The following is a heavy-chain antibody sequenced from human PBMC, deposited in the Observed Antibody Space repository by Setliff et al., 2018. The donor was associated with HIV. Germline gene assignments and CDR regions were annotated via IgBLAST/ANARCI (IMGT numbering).Heavy chain of an antibody. Sequence: PGGSLRLSCAASGFTFSGYSMHWVRQAPGKGLEWVSYISSSSSTIYYADSLKGRFTISRDNAKNSLYLQSNSLRAEDTAVYYCTSAFADYQYWYFDYWGQGTLVTVSS. J-gene: IGHJ4*02. CDR1: GFTFSGYS. CDR2: ISSSSSTI. CDR3: TSAFADYQYWYFDY. D-gene: IGHD2-8*02. V-gene: IGHV3-48*04.